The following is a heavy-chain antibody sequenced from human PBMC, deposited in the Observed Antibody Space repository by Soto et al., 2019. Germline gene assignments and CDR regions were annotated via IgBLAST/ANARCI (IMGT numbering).Heavy chain of an antibody. V-gene: IGHV4-31*02. J-gene: IGHJ5*02. D-gene: IGHD2-21*01. CDR2: IYYSGST. CDR3: ARLGAYYQSLDP. CDR1: GGSIINVGYY. Sequence: SEPLSLPWTVFGGSIINVGYYWSWIRQHPGKGLEWIGYIYYSGSTSYNPSLKSRVTISLETSKSQLSLRLDSVTAADTAVYYCARLGAYYQSLDPWGPGTLVTVSS.